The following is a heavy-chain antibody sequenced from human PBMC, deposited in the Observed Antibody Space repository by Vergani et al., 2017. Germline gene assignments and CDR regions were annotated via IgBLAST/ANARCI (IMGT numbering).Heavy chain of an antibody. CDR1: GGSISSGSYY. V-gene: IGHV4-61*02. J-gene: IGHJ6*02. Sequence: QVQLQESGPGLVKPSQTLSLTCTVSGGSISSGSYYWSWIRPPAGKGLEWIGRIYTSGSTNYNPSLKSRVTISVDTSKNQFSLKLSSVTAADTAVYYCARDGYCSGGSCYLGMDVWGQGTTVTVSS. D-gene: IGHD2-15*01. CDR2: IYTSGST. CDR3: ARDGYCSGGSCYLGMDV.